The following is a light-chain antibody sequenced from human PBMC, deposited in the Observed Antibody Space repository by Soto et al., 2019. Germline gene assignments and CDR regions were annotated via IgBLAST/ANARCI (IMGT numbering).Light chain of an antibody. Sequence: QSALTQPASVSGSPGQSITISCTGTSRDVGGYNYVSWYQQHPGKAPKLMIYDVSNRPSGVSNRFSGSKSGNTASLTISGLQAEDEVDYYCSSYTSSSTLVFGGGTKVTVL. J-gene: IGLJ2*01. V-gene: IGLV2-14*01. CDR3: SSYTSSSTLV. CDR2: DVS. CDR1: SRDVGGYNY.